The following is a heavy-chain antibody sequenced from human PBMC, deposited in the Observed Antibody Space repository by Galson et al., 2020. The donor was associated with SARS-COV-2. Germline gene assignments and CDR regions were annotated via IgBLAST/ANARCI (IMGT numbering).Heavy chain of an antibody. Sequence: GESLKISCAASGFTFSSYAMHWVRQAPGKGLEWVAVISYDGSNKYYADSVKGRFTISRDNSKNTLYLQMNSLRAEDTAVYYCARSPITIFGVVIISAFDIWGQGTMVTVSS. D-gene: IGHD3-3*01. V-gene: IGHV3-30-3*01. CDR3: ARSPITIFGVVIISAFDI. CDR1: GFTFSSYA. CDR2: ISYDGSNK. J-gene: IGHJ3*02.